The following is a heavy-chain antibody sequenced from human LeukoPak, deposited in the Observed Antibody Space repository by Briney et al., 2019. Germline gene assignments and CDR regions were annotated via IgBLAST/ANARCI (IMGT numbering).Heavy chain of an antibody. V-gene: IGHV3-21*01. Sequence: GGSLRLSCAASGFTFCSYSMNWVRQAPGKGLEWVSSISSSSSYIYYADSVKGRFTISRDNAKNSLYLQMNSLRAEDTAVYYCDRGEGPRTPIAVAAGWGQGTLVTVSS. CDR2: ISSSSSYI. D-gene: IGHD6-19*01. CDR1: GFTFCSYS. CDR3: DRGEGPRTPIAVAAG. J-gene: IGHJ4*02.